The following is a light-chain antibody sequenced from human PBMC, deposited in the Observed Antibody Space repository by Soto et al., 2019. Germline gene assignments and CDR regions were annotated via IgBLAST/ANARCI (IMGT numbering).Light chain of an antibody. V-gene: IGKV1-39*01. J-gene: IGKJ2*01. CDR2: ASF. CDR1: QSIASF. CDR3: QQSYSSPYT. Sequence: DTQMTQSPSSLSVSVGARVTITCRASQSIASFLHWYQQKPGEAPQLLIYASFNLQSGVPSRFSGSGSGTDFTLTISSLQPEDFATYYCQQSYSSPYTFGQGTKVEIK.